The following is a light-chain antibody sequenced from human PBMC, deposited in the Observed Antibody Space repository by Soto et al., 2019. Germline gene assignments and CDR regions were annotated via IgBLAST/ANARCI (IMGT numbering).Light chain of an antibody. V-gene: IGLV1-51*01. CDR3: GTWDSSLSAVV. CDR2: DNN. Sequence: QSVLTQPPSVSAAPGQKATISCSGSSSNIGNNYVSWYQQIPGTAPKLLIYDNNKRPSGIPDRFSGSESGTSATLGITGLQTGDEADYYCGTWDSSLSAVVFGGGTKLTVL. CDR1: SSNIGNNY. J-gene: IGLJ2*01.